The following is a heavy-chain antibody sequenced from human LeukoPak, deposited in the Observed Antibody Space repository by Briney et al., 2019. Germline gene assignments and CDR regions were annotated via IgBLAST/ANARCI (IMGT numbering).Heavy chain of an antibody. D-gene: IGHD4-23*01. CDR1: GITLSNYG. CDR3: AKDPPILRWSFDY. Sequence: PGGSLRLSCVVSGITLSNYGMSWVRQAPGKGLEWVSAITGGGGTTYYADSVKGRFTISRDNSKNTLYLQMNSLRAEDTAVYYCAKDPPILRWSFDYWGQGTLVTVSS. V-gene: IGHV3-23*01. CDR2: ITGGGGTT. J-gene: IGHJ4*02.